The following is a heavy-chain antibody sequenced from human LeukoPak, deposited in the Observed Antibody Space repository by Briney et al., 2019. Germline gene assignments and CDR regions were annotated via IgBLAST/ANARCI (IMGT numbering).Heavy chain of an antibody. V-gene: IGHV1-18*01. Sequence: ASVKVSCKASGYTFTGYGISWVRQAPGQGLEWMGWISAYNGNTNYAQKLQGRVTMTTDTSTSTAYMELRSLRSDDTAVYYCARDARLGYCSRGSCYSTWPLGYWGQGTLVTVSS. CDR3: ARDARLGYCSRGSCYSTWPLGY. J-gene: IGHJ4*02. CDR2: ISAYNGNT. D-gene: IGHD2-15*01. CDR1: GYTFTGYG.